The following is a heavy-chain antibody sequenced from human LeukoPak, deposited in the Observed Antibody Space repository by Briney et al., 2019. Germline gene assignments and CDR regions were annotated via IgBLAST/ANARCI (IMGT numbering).Heavy chain of an antibody. CDR3: AKVEWLGFFDY. J-gene: IGHJ4*02. D-gene: IGHD6-19*01. V-gene: IGHV3-23*01. Sequence: GGSLRLSCAASGFTVSSNYMSWVRQAPGKGLEWVSAISGSGGSTYYADSVKGRFTISRDNSKNTLYLQMNSLRAEDTAVYYCAKVEWLGFFDYWGQGTLVTVSS. CDR2: ISGSGGST. CDR1: GFTVSSNY.